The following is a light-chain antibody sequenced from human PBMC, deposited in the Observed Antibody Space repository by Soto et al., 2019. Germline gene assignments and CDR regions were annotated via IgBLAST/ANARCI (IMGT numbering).Light chain of an antibody. CDR1: QSIDNY. V-gene: IGKV3-15*01. J-gene: IGKJ4*01. CDR3: QQYNNWPLT. Sequence: EIVMTQSPATLSVSPGERATLSCRASQSIDNYLAWFQKTPCQPPSLLIYGASTRATGIPARFSGSGSGTEFILTITRLQSEDFALYYCQQYNNWPLTFGGGTKVEIK. CDR2: GAS.